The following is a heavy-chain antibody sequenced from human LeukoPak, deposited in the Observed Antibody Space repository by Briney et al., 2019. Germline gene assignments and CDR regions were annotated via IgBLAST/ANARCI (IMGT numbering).Heavy chain of an antibody. J-gene: IGHJ5*02. Sequence: GGSLRLSCAGSGFTFSSYAMSWVRQAPGKGLEWVSAISGSGGSTYYADSVKGRFTISRDNSKNTLYLQMNSLRAEDTAVYYCPRGSSSSPGGVNWFDPWGQGTLVTVSS. D-gene: IGHD6-6*01. CDR2: ISGSGGST. V-gene: IGHV3-23*01. CDR3: PRGSSSSPGGVNWFDP. CDR1: GFTFSSYA.